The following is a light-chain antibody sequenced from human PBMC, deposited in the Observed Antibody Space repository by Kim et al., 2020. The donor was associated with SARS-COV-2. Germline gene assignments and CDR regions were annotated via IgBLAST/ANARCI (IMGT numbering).Light chain of an antibody. CDR1: NIGSKN. J-gene: IGLJ1*01. CDR3: QVWDSSTGV. CDR2: RDS. Sequence: SYELTQPLSVSVTLGQTARITCGGNNIGSKNVHWYQRKPGQAPVVVIYRDSNRPSGTPERFSGSNSENTATLTISRAQAGDEADYYCQVWDSSTGVFGTGTKVTVL. V-gene: IGLV3-9*01.